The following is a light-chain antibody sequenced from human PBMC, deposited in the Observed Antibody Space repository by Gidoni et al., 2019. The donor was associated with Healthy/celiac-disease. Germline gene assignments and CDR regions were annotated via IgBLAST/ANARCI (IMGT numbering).Light chain of an antibody. Sequence: EIVLTQSQATLSLSPGERATLSCRASQSVSSYLAWYQQKPGQAPRLLIYDASNRATGIPARFSGSGSGTDFTLTISSLEPEDFAVYYCQQRSNWPRTFGQXTKLEIK. V-gene: IGKV3-11*01. CDR1: QSVSSY. J-gene: IGKJ2*01. CDR2: DAS. CDR3: QQRSNWPRT.